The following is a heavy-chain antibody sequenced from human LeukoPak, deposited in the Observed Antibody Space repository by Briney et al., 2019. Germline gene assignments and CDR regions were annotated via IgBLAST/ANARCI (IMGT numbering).Heavy chain of an antibody. D-gene: IGHD6-13*01. J-gene: IGHJ4*02. CDR1: GFTFSSYA. V-gene: IGHV3-64D*09. CDR3: VKSPHASSSYFDY. CDR2: LNSNGDIT. Sequence: GGSLRLSWSASGFTFSSYAMHWVRPAPGKGLGYVSALNSNGDITDYADSVKGRFPISRDNSKNPLYLQMSSLRGEDTAVYYCVKSPHASSSYFDYWGQGTLVTVSS.